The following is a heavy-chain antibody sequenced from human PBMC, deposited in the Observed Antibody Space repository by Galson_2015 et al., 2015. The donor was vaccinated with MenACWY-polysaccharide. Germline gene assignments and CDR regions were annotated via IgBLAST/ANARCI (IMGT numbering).Heavy chain of an antibody. CDR3: AKDAIAGIVLTPLRLPLQS. J-gene: IGHJ1*01. CDR1: DFTLRRYA. Sequence: SLRLSCAASDFTLRRYAMSWVRQPPGKGLEWVSVVGGGGNAKYYEASVGGRFTISGDTSKTTFILEMNSLRAEDTAIYYWAKDAIAGIVLTPLRLPLQSWGQGTLVAVSS. D-gene: IGHD6-13*01. V-gene: IGHV3-23*02. CDR2: VGGGGNAK.